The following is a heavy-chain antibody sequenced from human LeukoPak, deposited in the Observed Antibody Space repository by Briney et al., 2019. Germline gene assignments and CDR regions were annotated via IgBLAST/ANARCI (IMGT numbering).Heavy chain of an antibody. CDR3: ARFSRVTMGDVLGRPDKYNWFDP. CDR1: GYTFTSYG. Sequence: ASVKVSCKASGYTFTSYGISWVRQAPGQGLEWMGWISAYNGNTNYAQKLQGRVTMTTGTSTSTAYMELRSLRSDDTAVYYCARFSRVTMGDVLGRPDKYNWFDPWGQGTLVTVSS. CDR2: ISAYNGNT. J-gene: IGHJ5*02. D-gene: IGHD4/OR15-4a*01. V-gene: IGHV1-18*04.